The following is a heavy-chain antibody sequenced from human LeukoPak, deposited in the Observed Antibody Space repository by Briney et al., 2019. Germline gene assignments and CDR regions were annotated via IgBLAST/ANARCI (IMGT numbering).Heavy chain of an antibody. D-gene: IGHD3-10*01. CDR2: IIPILGIA. V-gene: IGHV1-69*04. J-gene: IGHJ4*02. Sequence: ASLNVACKASGGTFSSYAISWVRQAPGQGLEWMGRIIPILGIANYAQKFQGRVTITADKSTSTAYMELSSLRSEDTAVYYCARTITMVRGVIPESFDYWGQGTLVTVSS. CDR1: GGTFSSYA. CDR3: ARTITMVRGVIPESFDY.